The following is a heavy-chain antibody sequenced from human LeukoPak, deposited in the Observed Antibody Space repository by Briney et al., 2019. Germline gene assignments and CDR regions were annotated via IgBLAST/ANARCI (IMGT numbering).Heavy chain of an antibody. CDR3: VRLQPNSGQWAFDI. Sequence: SETLSLTCTVSGGSISSYYWSWVRQLPGEGLEWIGYISNSGGTKYNPSLKSRGTISVDASKNQLSLKLSSVTAADTAVYHCVRLQPNSGQWAFDIWGQGTMVTVSS. V-gene: IGHV4-59*01. J-gene: IGHJ3*02. CDR2: ISNSGGT. D-gene: IGHD1-1*01. CDR1: GGSISSYY.